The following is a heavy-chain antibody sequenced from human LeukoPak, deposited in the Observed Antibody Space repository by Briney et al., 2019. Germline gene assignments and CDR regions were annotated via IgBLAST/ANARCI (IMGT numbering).Heavy chain of an antibody. CDR2: INSDGSST. CDR1: GFTFSSYW. J-gene: IGHJ5*02. V-gene: IGHV3-74*01. CDR3: ARGGYDFWSGYYGGWFDP. D-gene: IGHD3-3*01. Sequence: GGSLRLSCAASGFTFSSYWMHWVRQAPGKGLVWVSRINSDGSSTSYADSVKGRFTISRDNAKNTLYLQMNSLRAEDTAVYYCARGGYDFWSGYYGGWFDPWGQGTLVTVSS.